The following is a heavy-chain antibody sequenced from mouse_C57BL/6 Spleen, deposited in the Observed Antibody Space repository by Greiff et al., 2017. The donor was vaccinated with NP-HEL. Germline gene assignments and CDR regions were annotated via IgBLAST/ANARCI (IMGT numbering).Heavy chain of an antibody. Sequence: VQLQQSGPELVKPGASVKISCKASGYSFTGYYMNWVKQSPEKSLEWIGEINPSTGGTTSNQKLKAKATLTVDKSSSTAYMQLKSLTSEDSAVYYCARRGLGGDYFDYWGQGTTLTVSS. CDR2: INPSTGGT. V-gene: IGHV1-42*01. D-gene: IGHD4-1*01. J-gene: IGHJ2*01. CDR1: GYSFTGYY. CDR3: ARRGLGGDYFDY.